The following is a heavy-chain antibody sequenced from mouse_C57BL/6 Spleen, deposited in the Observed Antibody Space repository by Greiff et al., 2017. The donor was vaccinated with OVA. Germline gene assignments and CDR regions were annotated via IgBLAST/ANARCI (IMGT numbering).Heavy chain of an antibody. V-gene: IGHV5-4*01. Sequence: DVQLQESGGGLVKPGGSLKLSCAASGFTFSSYAMSWVRQTPEKRLEWVATISDGGSYTYYPDNVKGRFTISRDNAKNNLYLQMSHLKSEDTAMYYCARDGGLDYYGSSDYWGQGTTLTVSS. D-gene: IGHD1-1*01. J-gene: IGHJ2*01. CDR3: ARDGGLDYYGSSDY. CDR1: GFTFSSYA. CDR2: ISDGGSYT.